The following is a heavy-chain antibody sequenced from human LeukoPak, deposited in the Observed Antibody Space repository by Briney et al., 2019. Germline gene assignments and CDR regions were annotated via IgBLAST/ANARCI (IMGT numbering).Heavy chain of an antibody. Sequence: SETLSLTCTVSGGSISTYYWNWIRQPPGKGLEWIGYIYHSGSTNYNPSLQSRVTTSVDTSKNQFSLNLNSVTAADTAVYYCARGGAARLHFQNWGQGTLVTVSS. CDR3: ARGGAARLHFQN. D-gene: IGHD6-6*01. J-gene: IGHJ1*01. CDR1: GGSISTYY. CDR2: IYHSGST. V-gene: IGHV4-59*01.